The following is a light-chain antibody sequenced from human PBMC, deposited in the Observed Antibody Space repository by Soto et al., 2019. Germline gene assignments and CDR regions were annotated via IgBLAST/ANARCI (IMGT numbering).Light chain of an antibody. CDR2: DAS. CDR1: QSISSW. CDR3: QQYNSYSLLP. V-gene: IGKV1-5*01. Sequence: DIQMTQSPSTLSASVGDRVTITCRASQSISSWLAWYQQKPGKAPKLLIYDASSLESGVPSRFSGSGSGTEFTLTISSLQTDDFATYYCQQYNSYSLLPFGGGTKVEIK. J-gene: IGKJ4*01.